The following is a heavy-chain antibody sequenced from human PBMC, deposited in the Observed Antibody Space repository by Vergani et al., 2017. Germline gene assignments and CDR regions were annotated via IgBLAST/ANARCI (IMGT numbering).Heavy chain of an antibody. D-gene: IGHD2-2*02. CDR2: IYHSGST. CDR3: ARAGLGYCSSTSCYTALGY. J-gene: IGHJ4*02. V-gene: IGHV4-4*02. CDR1: GGSISSSNW. Sequence: QVQLQESGPGLVKPSGTLSLTCAVSGGSISSSNWWSWVRQPPGKGLEWIGEIYHSGSTNYNPSLKSRVTISVDKSTNQFSLKLSSVTAADTAVYYCARAGLGYCSSTSCYTALGYWGQGTLVTVSS.